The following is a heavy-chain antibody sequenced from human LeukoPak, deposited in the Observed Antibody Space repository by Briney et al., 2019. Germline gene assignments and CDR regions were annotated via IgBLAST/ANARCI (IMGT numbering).Heavy chain of an antibody. J-gene: IGHJ1*01. Sequence: ASVKVSCKASGGTFSSYAISWVRQAPGQGLEWMEWINPNSGGTNYAQKFQGRVTMTRDTSISTAYMELSRLRSDDTAVYYCGSRFNTKQHWGQGTLVTVSS. CDR1: GGTFSSYA. CDR2: INPNSGGT. D-gene: IGHD2-2*01. V-gene: IGHV1-2*02. CDR3: GSRFNTKQH.